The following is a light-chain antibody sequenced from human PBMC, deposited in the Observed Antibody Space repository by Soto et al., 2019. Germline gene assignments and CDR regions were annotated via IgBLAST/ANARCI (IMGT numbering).Light chain of an antibody. V-gene: IGKV3-11*01. J-gene: IGKJ1*01. CDR1: QSVSSY. CDR3: QQRSNWPLT. CDR2: DAS. Sequence: EIVLTQSPATLSLSPGERATLSCRASQSVSSYLAWYQQKPGQAPRLLIYDASNRATGIPARFSGSGSGTDFTLTISSLEPEDFAVYYCQQRSNWPLTFGQCTKVEIK.